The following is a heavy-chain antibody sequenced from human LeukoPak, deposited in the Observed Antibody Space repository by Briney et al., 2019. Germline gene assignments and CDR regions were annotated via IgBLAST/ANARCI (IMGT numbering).Heavy chain of an antibody. J-gene: IGHJ4*02. Sequence: GGSLRLSCAVSGFTFSSYAMYWVRQAPGKGLEWVSVIYSGGSTYYADSVKGRFTISRDNSKNTLYLQMNSLRAEDTAVYYCARGDLGAAFDYWGQGTLVTVSS. CDR2: IYSGGST. D-gene: IGHD1-26*01. V-gene: IGHV3-53*01. CDR1: GFTFSSYA. CDR3: ARGDLGAAFDY.